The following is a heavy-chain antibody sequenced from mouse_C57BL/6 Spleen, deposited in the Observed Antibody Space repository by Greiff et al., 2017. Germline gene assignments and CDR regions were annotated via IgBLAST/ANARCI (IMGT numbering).Heavy chain of an antibody. CDR3: ARSRGIYYDYDGPFDY. D-gene: IGHD2-4*01. Sequence: QVQLQQSGAELVKPGASVKISCKASGYTFTDYYINWVKQRPGQGLEWIGKIGPGSGSTYYNEKFKSKATLTVDKSSSTAYMQLSSLTSEDSAVYYCARSRGIYYDYDGPFDYWGQGTTLTVSS. J-gene: IGHJ2*01. CDR2: IGPGSGST. V-gene: IGHV1-77*01. CDR1: GYTFTDYY.